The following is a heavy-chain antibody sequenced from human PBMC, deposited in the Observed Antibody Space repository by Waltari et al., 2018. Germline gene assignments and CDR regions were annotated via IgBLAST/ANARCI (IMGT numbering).Heavy chain of an antibody. Sequence: EVQLVQSGAEVKKSGESLKISCKSSGYSFGSFYIAWVRQMPGKGLEWMGIIYPGDADTSYSPSFQGQVTISVDRSINTAYLQWGSLKATDTAMYYCARLRQPASYYYGMDVWGQGTTITVSS. CDR1: GYSFGSFY. D-gene: IGHD1-1*01. CDR2: IYPGDADT. CDR3: ARLRQPASYYYGMDV. V-gene: IGHV5-51*01. J-gene: IGHJ6*02.